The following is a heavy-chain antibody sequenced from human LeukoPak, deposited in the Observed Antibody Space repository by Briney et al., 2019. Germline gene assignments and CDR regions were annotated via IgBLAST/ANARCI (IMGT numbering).Heavy chain of an antibody. CDR2: ISSSGSTI. J-gene: IGHJ3*02. Sequence: GGSLRLSCAASGFTFSSYEMNWVRQAPGKGLEWVSYISSSGSTIYYADSVKGRFTISRDNAKKSLYLQMNSLRAEDTAVYYCAREQGTHYYDSDGSYSRAGAFDIWGQGTMVTVSS. D-gene: IGHD3-22*01. V-gene: IGHV3-48*03. CDR3: AREQGTHYYDSDGSYSRAGAFDI. CDR1: GFTFSSYE.